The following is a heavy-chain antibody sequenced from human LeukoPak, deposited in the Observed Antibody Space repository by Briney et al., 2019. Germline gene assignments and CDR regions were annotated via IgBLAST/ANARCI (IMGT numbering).Heavy chain of an antibody. CDR1: GYTFTGYY. J-gene: IGHJ3*02. D-gene: IGHD3-22*01. CDR3: ARVHYDSSGFYDAFDI. CDR2: INPNSGGT. V-gene: IGHV1-2*02. Sequence: ASVKVSCKASGYTFTGYYMHWVRQAPGQGLEWMGWINPNSGGTNYAQKFQGRVTMTRDTSISTAYMEVSSLRSDGTAVYYCARVHYDSSGFYDAFDIWGQGTMVTVSS.